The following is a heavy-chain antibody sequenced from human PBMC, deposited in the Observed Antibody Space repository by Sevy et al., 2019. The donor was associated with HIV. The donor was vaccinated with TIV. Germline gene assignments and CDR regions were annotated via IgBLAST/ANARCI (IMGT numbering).Heavy chain of an antibody. J-gene: IGHJ4*01. V-gene: IGHV4-34*01. Sequence: SETLSLTCTVYGGSFSADYWTWIRQPPGKGLEWIGEINHSGSTYYNPSLKSRVTISLDTSKNQFSLRLTSVTAADTAVFYCARGYDAGPLIYWGHGTLVTVSS. CDR1: GGSFSADY. CDR2: INHSGST. CDR3: ARGYDAGPLIY. D-gene: IGHD3-22*01.